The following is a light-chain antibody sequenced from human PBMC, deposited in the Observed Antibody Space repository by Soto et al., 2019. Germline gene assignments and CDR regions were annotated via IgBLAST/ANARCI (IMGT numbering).Light chain of an antibody. J-gene: IGLJ1*01. V-gene: IGLV2-23*01. Sequence: QSALTQPASVSGSPGQSITISCTGTSSDVGRYNLVSWYQQHPGKAPKLIIHEDNKRSSGLPNRFSGSKSGNTASLTISGLQAEDEADYYCCSYAGSSTYVFGTGTKLTVL. CDR2: EDN. CDR1: SSDVGRYNL. CDR3: CSYAGSSTYV.